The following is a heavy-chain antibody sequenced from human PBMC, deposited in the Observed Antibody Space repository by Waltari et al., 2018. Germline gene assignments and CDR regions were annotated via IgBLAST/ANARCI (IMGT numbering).Heavy chain of an antibody. CDR2: IYHSGST. V-gene: IGHV4-38-2*01. J-gene: IGHJ4*02. D-gene: IGHD4-17*01. CDR3: ARVADYVPYYFDY. CDR1: GYSISSGYY. Sequence: QVQLQESGPGLVKPSATLSLTCAVSGYSISSGYYWGWIRQPPGKGLAWIGSIYHSGSTYYNPALKGRVTISVDTSKNQFSLKLSSVTAADTAVYYCARVADYVPYYFDYWGQGTLVTVSS.